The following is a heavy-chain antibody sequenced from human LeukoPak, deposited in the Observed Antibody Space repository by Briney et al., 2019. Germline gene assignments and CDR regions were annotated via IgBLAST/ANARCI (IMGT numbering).Heavy chain of an antibody. CDR1: GFTFSSYA. D-gene: IGHD6-19*01. CDR2: ISGSGGGT. Sequence: PGGSLRPSCAASGFTFSSYAMSWVRQAPGKGLEWVSAISGSGGGTYYADSMKGRFTISRDNSKNTLYLQMNSLRAEDTAVYYCAKDQQWLIRYWFDPWGQGTLVTVSS. V-gene: IGHV3-23*01. CDR3: AKDQQWLIRYWFDP. J-gene: IGHJ5*02.